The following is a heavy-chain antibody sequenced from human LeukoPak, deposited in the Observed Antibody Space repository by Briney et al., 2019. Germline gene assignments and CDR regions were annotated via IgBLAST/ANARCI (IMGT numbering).Heavy chain of an antibody. V-gene: IGHV3-74*01. D-gene: IGHD2-21*02. J-gene: IGHJ4*02. CDR1: GFTFSNYW. CDR2: INSDGSST. Sequence: PGGSLRLSCAASGFTFSNYWMHWVRQAPGKGLVWVSRINSDGSSTTYADSVKGRFTISRDNAKNTLYLQMSSLRVEDTSVYYCARSSRGDAINFDYWGQGTLVTVSS. CDR3: ARSSRGDAINFDY.